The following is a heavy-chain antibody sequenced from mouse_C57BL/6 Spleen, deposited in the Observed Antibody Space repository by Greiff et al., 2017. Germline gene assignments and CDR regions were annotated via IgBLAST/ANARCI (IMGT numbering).Heavy chain of an antibody. D-gene: IGHD2-4*01. Sequence: VQLQQPGAELVKPGASVKLSCKASGYTFTSYWMQWVKQRPGQGLEWIGEIDPSDSYTNYNQKFKGKATLTVDTSSSTAYMQLSSLTSEDSAVYYCAREGLRRRGDWYFDVWGTGTTVTVSS. J-gene: IGHJ1*03. V-gene: IGHV1-50*01. CDR1: GYTFTSYW. CDR3: AREGLRRRGDWYFDV. CDR2: IDPSDSYT.